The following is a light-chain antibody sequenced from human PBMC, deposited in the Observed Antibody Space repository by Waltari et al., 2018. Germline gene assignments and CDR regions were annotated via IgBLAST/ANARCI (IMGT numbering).Light chain of an antibody. CDR1: QDIKKY. V-gene: IGKV1-33*01. Sequence: DIQMTQSPSSLSASVGDRVTITCQASQDIKKYLSWYQQKPGTAPNLLIYDASTLQTGVPSRLSGSGCGTDFTLTISRLQPEDMATDYCQKYDNLPLTYGGGTKVEIK. J-gene: IGKJ4*01. CDR2: DAS. CDR3: QKYDNLPLT.